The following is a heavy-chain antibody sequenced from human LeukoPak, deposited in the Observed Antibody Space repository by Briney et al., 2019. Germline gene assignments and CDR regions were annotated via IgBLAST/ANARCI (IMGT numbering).Heavy chain of an antibody. D-gene: IGHD3-22*01. CDR1: GGTFSSYA. V-gene: IGHV1-69*13. CDR2: IIPIFGTA. CDR3: ARDYSSGYSRAHDAFDI. Sequence: SVKVSCKASGGTFSSYAISWVRQAPGQGLEWMGGIIPIFGTANYAQKFQGRVTITADESTSTAYMELSGLRSEDTAVYYCARDYSSGYSRAHDAFDIWGQGTMVTVSS. J-gene: IGHJ3*02.